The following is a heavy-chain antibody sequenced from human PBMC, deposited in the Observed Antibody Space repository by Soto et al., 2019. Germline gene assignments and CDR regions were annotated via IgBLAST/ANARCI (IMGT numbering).Heavy chain of an antibody. CDR3: ARDRVGNYYGSGSYYNRGMDV. D-gene: IGHD3-10*01. Sequence: ASAEVCCKASGGTYSSYAISWVRQDKRQGLEWMGGIIPIFGTANYAQKFQGRVTITADESTSTAYMELSSLRSEDTAVYYCARDRVGNYYGSGSYYNRGMDVWGQGTTVTVSS. J-gene: IGHJ6*02. V-gene: IGHV1-69*13. CDR2: IIPIFGTA. CDR1: GGTYSSYA.